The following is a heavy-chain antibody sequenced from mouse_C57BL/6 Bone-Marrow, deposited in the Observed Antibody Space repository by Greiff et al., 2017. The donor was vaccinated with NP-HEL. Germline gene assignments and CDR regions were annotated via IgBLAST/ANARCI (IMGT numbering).Heavy chain of an antibody. V-gene: IGHV1-9*01. Sequence: QVQLQQSGAELMKPGASVKLSCKATGYTFTGYWLEWVKQRPGHGLEWIGEILPGSGSTNYNEKFKGNATFTADTSSTPAYMQLSSLTTEDSAIYYCARDRIYYYGSSPFWYFDVWGTGTTVTVSS. J-gene: IGHJ1*03. CDR1: GYTFTGYW. CDR3: ARDRIYYYGSSPFWYFDV. CDR2: ILPGSGST. D-gene: IGHD1-1*01.